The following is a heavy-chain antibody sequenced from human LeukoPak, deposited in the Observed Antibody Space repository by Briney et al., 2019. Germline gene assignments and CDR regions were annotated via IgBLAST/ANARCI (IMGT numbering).Heavy chain of an antibody. D-gene: IGHD5-18*01. CDR3: ARDRGYSYGYFDY. CDR2: IIPIFGTA. J-gene: IGHJ4*02. CDR1: GGTFSSYA. Sequence: ASVKVSCKASGGTFSSYAISWVRQAPGQGLEWMGGIIPIFGTANYAQKFQGRVTITTDESTSTAYMELRSLRSEDTAVYYCARDRGYSYGYFDYWGQGTLVTVSS. V-gene: IGHV1-69*05.